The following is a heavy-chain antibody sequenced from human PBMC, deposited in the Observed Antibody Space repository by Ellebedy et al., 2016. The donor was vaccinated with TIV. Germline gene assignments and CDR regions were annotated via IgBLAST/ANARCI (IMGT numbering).Heavy chain of an antibody. J-gene: IGHJ6*02. D-gene: IGHD2-2*01. CDR3: AGGDDIVVVYGMDV. CDR1: GGSISSGDYY. CDR2: IYYSGST. Sequence: SETLSLTXTVSGGSISSGDYYWSWIRQPPGKGLEWIGYIYYSGSTYYNPSLKSRVTISVDTSKNQFSLKLSSVTAADTAVYYCAGGDDIVVVYGMDVWGQGTTVTVSS. V-gene: IGHV4-30-4*01.